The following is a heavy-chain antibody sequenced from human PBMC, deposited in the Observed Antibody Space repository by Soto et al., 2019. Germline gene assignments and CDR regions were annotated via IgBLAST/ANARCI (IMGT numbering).Heavy chain of an antibody. J-gene: IGHJ6*02. Sequence: TGGSLRLSCAASGFTFSSYWIHWVRQAPGKGLVWVSRINSDGSSTSYADSVKGRFTISRDNAKNTLYLQMNSLRAEDTAVYYCARGAYSSSWYVYYYYYYGMDVWGQGTTVTVSS. CDR2: INSDGSST. D-gene: IGHD6-13*01. CDR3: ARGAYSSSWYVYYYYYYGMDV. CDR1: GFTFSSYW. V-gene: IGHV3-74*01.